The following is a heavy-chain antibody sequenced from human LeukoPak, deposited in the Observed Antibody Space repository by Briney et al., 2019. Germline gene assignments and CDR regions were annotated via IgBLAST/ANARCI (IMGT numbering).Heavy chain of an antibody. V-gene: IGHV1-69*01. CDR2: IIPIFGTA. D-gene: IGHD2-15*01. Sequence: SVKVSCKASGGTFSSYAISWVRQAPGQGLEWMGGIIPIFGTANYAQKFQGRVTITADESTSTAYMELSSLRSEDTAVYYCATALHTTSESYCSGGSCYAEVDYWGQGTLVTVSS. J-gene: IGHJ4*02. CDR3: ATALHTTSESYCSGGSCYAEVDY. CDR1: GGTFSSYA.